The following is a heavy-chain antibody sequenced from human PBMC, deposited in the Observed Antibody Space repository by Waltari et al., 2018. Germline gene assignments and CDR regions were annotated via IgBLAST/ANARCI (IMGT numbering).Heavy chain of an antibody. CDR1: GGTFSSYA. CDR2: IIPIFGTA. CDR3: AKGGIAARPGYYYYMDV. V-gene: IGHV1-69*08. Sequence: QVQLVQSGAEVKKPGSSVKVSCKASGGTFSSYAISWVRQAPGQGLEWMGRIIPIFGTANYAQKFQGRVTSTADKSTSTAYMELNSLRAEDTAVYYCAKGGIAARPGYYYYMDVWGKGTTVTVSS. D-gene: IGHD6-6*01. J-gene: IGHJ6*03.